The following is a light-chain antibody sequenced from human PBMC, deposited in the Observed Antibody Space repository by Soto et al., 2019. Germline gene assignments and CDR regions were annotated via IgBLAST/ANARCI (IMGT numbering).Light chain of an antibody. CDR3: SSYTRFSTFV. CDR2: DVN. J-gene: IGLJ1*01. V-gene: IGLV2-14*03. CDR1: NSDVGGYDY. Sequence: QSALTQPASVSGSPGQSITLSCTGTNSDVGGYDYVSWYQHHPGKAPKLMIYDVNNRPSGVSKRFSGSKSGNRASLTISGLQAEDEADYYCSSYTRFSTFVFGTGTKLTVL.